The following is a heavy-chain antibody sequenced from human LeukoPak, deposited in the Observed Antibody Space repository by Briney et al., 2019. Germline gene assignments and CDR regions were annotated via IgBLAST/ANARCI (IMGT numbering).Heavy chain of an antibody. V-gene: IGHV4-34*01. CDR2: INHSGST. CDR1: GGSFSGYY. Sequence: SETLSLTCAVYGGSFSGYYWSWIRQPPGKGLEWIGEINHSGSTNYNPSLKSRVTISVDTSKNQFSLKLSSVTAADTAVYYCARQGYYYDSSGHQSGLFDYWGQGTLVTVSS. J-gene: IGHJ4*02. D-gene: IGHD3-22*01. CDR3: ARQGYYYDSSGHQSGLFDY.